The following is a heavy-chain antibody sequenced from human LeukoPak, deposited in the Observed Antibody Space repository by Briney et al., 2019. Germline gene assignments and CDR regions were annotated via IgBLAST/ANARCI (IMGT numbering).Heavy chain of an antibody. D-gene: IGHD1-26*01. CDR3: AREVVGADYYYGMDV. V-gene: IGHV4-59*01. J-gene: IGHJ6*02. CDR2: IYYSGST. CDR1: GGSISSYH. Sequence: SETLSLTCTVSGGSISSYHWSWIRQPPGKGLEWIGYIYYSGSTNYNPSLKSRVTISVDTSKNQFSLKLSSVTAADTAVYYCAREVVGADYYYGMDVWGQGTTVTVSS.